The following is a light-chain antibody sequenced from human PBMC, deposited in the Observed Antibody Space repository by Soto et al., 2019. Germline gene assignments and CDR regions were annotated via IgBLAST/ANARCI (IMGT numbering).Light chain of an antibody. CDR2: LVS. Sequence: IQMTQSPSSLSASVGDRVTITCRTSQTMTTYLNWYHHKPGEAPKLLSYLVSNLQSGVPSRFSGSGSGTNFTLTISNLQPGDFGTYCCQQTHIFPWTFGGGTTVDI. J-gene: IGKJ4*02. CDR1: QTMTTY. CDR3: QQTHIFPWT. V-gene: IGKV1-39*01.